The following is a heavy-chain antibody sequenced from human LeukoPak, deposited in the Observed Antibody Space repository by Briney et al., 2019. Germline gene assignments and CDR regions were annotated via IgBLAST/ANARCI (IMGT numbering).Heavy chain of an antibody. CDR1: GFTFSNYW. D-gene: IGHD2-21*02. V-gene: IGHV3-74*01. CDR2: IKSDGSST. CDR3: SRDSLSSCGGDCYSGLDV. Sequence: GGSLRLSCAASGFTFSNYWMDWVRQAPGEALMWVSRIKSDGSSTTYADSVKGRFTISRDNAKNTLYLQMNSLRAEDTAVYYCSRDSLSSCGGDCYSGLDVWGQGTTVTVSS. J-gene: IGHJ6*02.